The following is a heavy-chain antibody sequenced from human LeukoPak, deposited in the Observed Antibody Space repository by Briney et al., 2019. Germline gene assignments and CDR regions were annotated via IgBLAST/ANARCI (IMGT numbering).Heavy chain of an antibody. D-gene: IGHD5-24*01. V-gene: IGHV4-59*01. CDR3: AAGLATNYYFDY. CDR1: GGSISIYY. CDR2: VYNSGSS. J-gene: IGHJ4*02. Sequence: SEALSLTCTVSGGSISIYYWSWIRQPPGKGLEWIGYVYNSGSSYYNPSLKGRVIISEDTSKNQFSLELTSVTAADTALYYCAAGLATNYYFDYWGQGTLVTVSS.